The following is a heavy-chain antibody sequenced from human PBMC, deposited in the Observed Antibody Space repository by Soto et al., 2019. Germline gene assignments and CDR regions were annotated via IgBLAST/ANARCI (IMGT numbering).Heavy chain of an antibody. CDR3: ASPSSGSYYLGT. D-gene: IGHD1-26*01. J-gene: IGHJ5*02. V-gene: IGHV1-69*13. Sequence: SVKVSCKASGGTFSSYAISWVRQAPGQGLEWMGGIIPIFGTANYAQKFQGRVTITADESTSTAYMELSSLRSEDTAVYYCASPSSGSYYLGTWGQGTLVTVSS. CDR2: IIPIFGTA. CDR1: GGTFSSYA.